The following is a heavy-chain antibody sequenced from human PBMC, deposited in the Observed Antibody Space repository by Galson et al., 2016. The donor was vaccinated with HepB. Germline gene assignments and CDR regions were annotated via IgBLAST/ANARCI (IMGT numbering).Heavy chain of an antibody. V-gene: IGHV3-74*01. CDR3: ATGSSGWDSSLY. CDR2: TNADGSRT. D-gene: IGHD6-19*01. CDR1: GFAFFSFW. J-gene: IGHJ4*02. Sequence: SLRLSCAASGFAFFSFWMHWVRQVPGKGLVWLSRTNADGSRTSYAGSVKGRFTISRDNAKNTLYLQVNSLRAEDTAVYYCATGSSGWDSSLYWGQGTLVTVSS.